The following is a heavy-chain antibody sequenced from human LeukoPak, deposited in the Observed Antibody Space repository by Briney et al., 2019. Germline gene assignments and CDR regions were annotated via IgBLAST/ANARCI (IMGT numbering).Heavy chain of an antibody. V-gene: IGHV3-33*06. J-gene: IGHJ4*02. Sequence: PGGSLRLSCAASGFTFSSYGMNSVRQAPGKGLEWVAVIWYDGSNKYYADSVKGRFTISRDNSKNTLYLQMNSLRAEDTAVYYCAKTMPYSNYFDYWGQGTLVTVSS. CDR2: IWYDGSNK. CDR3: AKTMPYSNYFDY. CDR1: GFTFSSYG. D-gene: IGHD4-11*01.